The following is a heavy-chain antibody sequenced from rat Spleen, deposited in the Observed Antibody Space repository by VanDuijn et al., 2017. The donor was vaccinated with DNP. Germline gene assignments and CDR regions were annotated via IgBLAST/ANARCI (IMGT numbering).Heavy chain of an antibody. CDR3: ARWNIGTSTLDY. V-gene: IGHV3-3*01. J-gene: IGHJ2*01. Sequence: EVQLQESGPGLVKPSQSLSLTCSVTGYSITSSYRWNWIRKFPGNKLEWMGSINSAGTTNYNPSLKSRISITRDKSKNQIFLQVNSVTTEDTATYYCARWNIGTSTLDYWGQGVMVTVSS. CDR1: GYSITSSYR. CDR2: INSAGTT. D-gene: IGHD1-5*01.